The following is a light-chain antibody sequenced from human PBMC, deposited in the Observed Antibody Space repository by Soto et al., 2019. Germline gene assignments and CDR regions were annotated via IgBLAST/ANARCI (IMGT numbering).Light chain of an antibody. CDR1: QSISTN. V-gene: IGKV3-15*01. CDR3: QQYGYTPRT. J-gene: IGKJ1*01. CDR2: GAS. Sequence: IIMTQSPATLSVSPGERVTFSCRASQSISTNLAWYQQKPGQAPRLLIYGASTRATHIPDRFSGSGSETEFTLSVSSLQSEDFAVYYCQQYGYTPRTFGQGTKVDIK.